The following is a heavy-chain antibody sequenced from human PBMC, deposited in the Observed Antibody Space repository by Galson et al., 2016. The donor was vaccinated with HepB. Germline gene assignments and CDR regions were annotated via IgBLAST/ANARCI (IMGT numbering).Heavy chain of an antibody. CDR1: GFTFSYCL. V-gene: IGHV3-7*01. J-gene: IGHJ3*02. CDR2: INQDGSEK. D-gene: IGHD6-6*01. CDR3: ATPGGSSDVFDI. Sequence: SLRLSCAASGFTFSYCLMTWVRQAPGKGLEWVANINQDGSEKYYVDSVKGRFTISRDNAKNSLYLQMNSLRAEDTAVYYCATPGGSSDVFDIWGQGTMVTVSS.